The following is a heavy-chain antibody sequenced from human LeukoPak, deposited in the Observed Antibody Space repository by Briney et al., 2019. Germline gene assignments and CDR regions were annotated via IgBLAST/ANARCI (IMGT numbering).Heavy chain of an antibody. Sequence: ASVKVSCKASGGTFSSYAISWVRQAPGQGLEWMGRIIPILGIANYAQKFQGRVTITADKSTSTAYMELRSLRSDDTAVYYCARDSETDMVIGGYWGQGTLVTVSS. J-gene: IGHJ4*02. CDR1: GGTFSSYA. V-gene: IGHV1-69*04. D-gene: IGHD5-18*01. CDR3: ARDSETDMVIGGY. CDR2: IIPILGIA.